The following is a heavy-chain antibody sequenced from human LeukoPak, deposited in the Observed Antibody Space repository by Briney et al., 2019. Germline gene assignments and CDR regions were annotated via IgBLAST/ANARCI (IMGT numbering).Heavy chain of an antibody. CDR2: ISWNSGSI. CDR1: GFTFDDYA. J-gene: IGHJ4*02. D-gene: IGHD2-2*01. CDR3: AKGGQLLSGTLTLDY. Sequence: GRSLRLSRAASGFTFDDYAMHWVRQAPGKGLEWVSGISWNSGSIGYADSVKGRFTISRDNAKNSLYLQMNSLRAEDTALYYCAKGGQLLSGTLTLDYWGQGTLVTVSS. V-gene: IGHV3-9*01.